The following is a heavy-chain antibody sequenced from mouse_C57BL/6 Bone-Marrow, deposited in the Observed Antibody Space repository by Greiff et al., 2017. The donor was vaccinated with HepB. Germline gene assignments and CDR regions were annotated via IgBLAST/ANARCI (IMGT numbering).Heavy chain of an antibody. CDR3: AREPNWDRYFDV. D-gene: IGHD4-1*01. V-gene: IGHV1-61*01. CDR2: IYPSDSET. CDR1: GYTFTSYW. J-gene: IGHJ1*03. Sequence: VQLQQPGAELVRPGSSVKLSCKASGYTFTSYWMDWVKQRPGQGLEWIGNIYPSDSETHYNQKFKDKATLTVDKSSGTAYTQLSSLTSEDSAVYYCAREPNWDRYFDVWGTGTTVTVSS.